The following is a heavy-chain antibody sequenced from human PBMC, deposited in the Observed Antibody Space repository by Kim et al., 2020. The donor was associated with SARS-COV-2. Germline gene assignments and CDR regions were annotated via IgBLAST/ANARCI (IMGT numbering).Heavy chain of an antibody. Sequence: GGSLRLSCAVSGFTFSIYAMHWVRQAPGKGLEWVAVISYDGSNKYYADSVKGRFTISRDNSKNTLYLQMNSLRAEDTAVYYCARDRNFYGSGSYFKLYYYYYGMDVWGQGTTVTVSS. D-gene: IGHD3-10*01. J-gene: IGHJ6*02. CDR2: ISYDGSNK. CDR3: ARDRNFYGSGSYFKLYYYYYGMDV. CDR1: GFTFSIYA. V-gene: IGHV3-30*04.